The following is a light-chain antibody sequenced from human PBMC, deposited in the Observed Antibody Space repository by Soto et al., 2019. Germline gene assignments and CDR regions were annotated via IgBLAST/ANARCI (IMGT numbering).Light chain of an antibody. Sequence: IQLTQSASILSSAVGARVIITLWPSLSIDNRVACYQQKPGKSPNVRMYEASSLESGGPSRFSCSGSATEFTRTISSLQPEDFASFYCQQYTSFPLTFGGGTKVDIK. CDR1: LSIDNR. J-gene: IGKJ4*01. CDR2: EAS. CDR3: QQYTSFPLT. V-gene: IGKV1-5*03.